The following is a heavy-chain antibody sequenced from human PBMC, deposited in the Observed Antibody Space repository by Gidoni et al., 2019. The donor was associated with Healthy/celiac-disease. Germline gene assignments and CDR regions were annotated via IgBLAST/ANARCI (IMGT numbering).Heavy chain of an antibody. V-gene: IGHV3-7*01. J-gene: IGHJ4*02. D-gene: IGHD3-3*01. CDR1: GFPFSSYW. CDR3: AREGITIFGVVISNDY. CDR2: IKQDGSEK. Sequence: EVQLVESGGGLVQPGGSLRLSCAASGFPFSSYWMRWVRPAPGKGLEWVANIKQDGSEKYYVDSVKGRFTISRDNAKNSLYLQMNSLRAEDTAVYYCAREGITIFGVVISNDYWGQGTLVTVSS.